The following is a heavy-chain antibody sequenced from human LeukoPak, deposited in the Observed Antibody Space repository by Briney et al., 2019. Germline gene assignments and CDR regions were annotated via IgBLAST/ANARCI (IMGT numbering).Heavy chain of an antibody. J-gene: IGHJ4*02. Sequence: QSGGSLRLSCAACGFTFRSYWMSWVREARGKGLKGVANIKQDGSEKYYVDSVKGRFTISRDNAKNSLYLQMNSLRAEDTAVYYSARDSGIAAAGRDYWGQGTLVTVSS. CDR2: IKQDGSEK. V-gene: IGHV3-7*03. CDR3: ARDSGIAAAGRDY. CDR1: GFTFRSYW. D-gene: IGHD6-13*01.